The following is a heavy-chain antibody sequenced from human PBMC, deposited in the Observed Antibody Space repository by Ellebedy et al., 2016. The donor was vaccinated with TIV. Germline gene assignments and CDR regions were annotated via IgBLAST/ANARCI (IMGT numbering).Heavy chain of an antibody. J-gene: IGHJ6*02. Sequence: AASVTVSCKASGYTFTAYYMHWVRQAPGQGLEWMGWINPNSGGTNYAQKFQGRVTMTRDTSISTAYMELSRLRSDDTAVYYCFFYYGMDVWGQGTTVTVSS. D-gene: IGHD3-3*01. CDR3: FFYYGMDV. CDR1: GYTFTAYY. CDR2: INPNSGGT. V-gene: IGHV1-2*02.